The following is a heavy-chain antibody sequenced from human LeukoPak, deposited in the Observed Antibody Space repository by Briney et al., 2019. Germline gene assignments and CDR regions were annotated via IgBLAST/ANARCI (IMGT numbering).Heavy chain of an antibody. V-gene: IGHV3-66*01. J-gene: IGHJ4*02. CDR3: ARGHLAH. Sequence: GGSLRLSCAASGFTFSSYAMSWVRQAPGKGLECVSVISNGGSTYYADSVKGRFAISRDNSKNTLSLQMNSLRAEDTAVYYCARGHLAHWGQGTLVTVSS. D-gene: IGHD3-16*01. CDR2: ISNGGST. CDR1: GFTFSSYA.